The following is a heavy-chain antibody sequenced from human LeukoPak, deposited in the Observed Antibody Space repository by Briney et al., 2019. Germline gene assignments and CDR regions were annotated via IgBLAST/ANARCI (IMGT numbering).Heavy chain of an antibody. Sequence: ASVKVSCKASGYTFTGYYMHWVRQAPGQGLEWMGWINPNSGGTNYAQKFQGRVTMTGDTSISTAYMEVSRLRSDDTAVYYCARDVDELGYCSSTSCRRLYYFDYWGQGTLVTVSS. D-gene: IGHD2-2*01. CDR2: INPNSGGT. CDR3: ARDVDELGYCSSTSCRRLYYFDY. CDR1: GYTFTGYY. V-gene: IGHV1-2*02. J-gene: IGHJ4*02.